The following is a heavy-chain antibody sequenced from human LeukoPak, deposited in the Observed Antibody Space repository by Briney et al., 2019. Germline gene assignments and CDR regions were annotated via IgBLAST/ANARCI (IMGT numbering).Heavy chain of an antibody. CDR2: IKSKTDGGTT. J-gene: IGHJ5*02. CDR3: TTILRNGYCAVT. Sequence: GRSLRLSCTASGFTFGDYALSWVRQAPGKGLEWVGRIKSKTDGGTTDYAAPVKGRFTISRDDSKNTLYLQMNSLKTEDTAVYYCTTILRNGYCAVTWGQGTLVTVSS. CDR1: GFTFGDYA. D-gene: IGHD6-13*01. V-gene: IGHV3-15*01.